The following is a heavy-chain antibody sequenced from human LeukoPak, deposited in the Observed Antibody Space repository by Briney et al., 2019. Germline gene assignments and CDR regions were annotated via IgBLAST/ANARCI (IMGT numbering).Heavy chain of an antibody. D-gene: IGHD6-6*01. Sequence: ASVNVSCKASGGTFSSYTISWVRQAPGQGLEWMGGIIPIFGTANYAQKFQGRVTITADESTSTAYMELSSLRSEDTAVYYCARGRYSSSINSMDVWGQGTTVTVSS. CDR1: GGTFSSYT. J-gene: IGHJ6*02. CDR2: IIPIFGTA. V-gene: IGHV1-69*13. CDR3: ARGRYSSSINSMDV.